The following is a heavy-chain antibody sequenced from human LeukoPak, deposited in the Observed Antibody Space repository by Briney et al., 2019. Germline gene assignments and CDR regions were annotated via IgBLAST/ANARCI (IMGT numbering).Heavy chain of an antibody. CDR3: ARVDYINWFDP. CDR1: GYTFTSYG. Sequence: WASVKVSCKASGYTFTSYGISWVRQAPGQGLEWMGWISAYNGNTNYAQKLQGRVTMTTDTSTSTAYMELRSLRSDGTAVYYCARVDYINWFDPWGQGTLVTVSS. D-gene: IGHD4-11*01. CDR2: ISAYNGNT. V-gene: IGHV1-18*01. J-gene: IGHJ5*02.